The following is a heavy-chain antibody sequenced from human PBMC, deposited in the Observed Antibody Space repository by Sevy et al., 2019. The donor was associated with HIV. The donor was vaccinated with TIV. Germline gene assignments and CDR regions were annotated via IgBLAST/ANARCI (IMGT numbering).Heavy chain of an antibody. CDR1: GFTFSGYA. Sequence: GGSLRLSCAASGFTFSGYAMSWVRQAPGKGLQWVSAISGKGGSTHYADSVEGRFTISRDNSKNTLYLQMNSLRAEDTAVYYCAKTINSGGGVVPAANYYYYGMDVWGQRTTVTVSS. D-gene: IGHD2-2*01. J-gene: IGHJ6*02. V-gene: IGHV3-23*01. CDR2: ISGKGGST. CDR3: AKTINSGGGVVPAANYYYYGMDV.